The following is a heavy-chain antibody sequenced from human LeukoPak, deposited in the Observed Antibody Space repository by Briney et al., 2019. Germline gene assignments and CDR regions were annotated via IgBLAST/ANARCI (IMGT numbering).Heavy chain of an antibody. V-gene: IGHV4-59*01. CDR2: IYYSGST. Sequence: SETLSLTCTVPGGSISSYYWSWIRQPPGKGLEWIGYIYYSGSTNYNPSLKSRVTISVDTSKNQFSLKLSSVTAADTAVYYCARGSVVPAAIFGYWGLGTLVTVSS. CDR1: GGSISSYY. CDR3: ARGSVVPAAIFGY. D-gene: IGHD2-2*01. J-gene: IGHJ4*02.